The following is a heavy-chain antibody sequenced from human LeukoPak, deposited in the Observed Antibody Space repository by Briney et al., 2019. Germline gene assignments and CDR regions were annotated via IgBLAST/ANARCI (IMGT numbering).Heavy chain of an antibody. Sequence: SETLSLTCTVSGGSINSSPYSWGWIRQPPGKGLEWIGTISYNANTCYNPSLRSRVTMSIDTSKNQFSLMLSSVTATDTAVYYCARLIRRLGFCIRGSCNWDYYFDYWGQGTLVTVSP. J-gene: IGHJ4*02. CDR2: ISYNANT. V-gene: IGHV4-39*01. CDR3: ARLIRRLGFCIRGSCNWDYYFDY. D-gene: IGHD2-15*01. CDR1: GGSINSSPYS.